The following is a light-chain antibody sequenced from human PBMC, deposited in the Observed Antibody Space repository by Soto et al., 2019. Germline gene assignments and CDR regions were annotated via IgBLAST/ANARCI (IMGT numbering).Light chain of an antibody. CDR2: AVT. V-gene: IGLV2-14*01. Sequence: QSALTQPASVSGSPGQSITISCTGTSSDVGGYNYVSWYQQHPGKAPKLMIYAVTDRPSGVSSRFSGSKSANTASLTISGLQAEDEADYYCSSYTTSAPYVFGSGTKVTVL. CDR3: SSYTTSAPYV. CDR1: SSDVGGYNY. J-gene: IGLJ1*01.